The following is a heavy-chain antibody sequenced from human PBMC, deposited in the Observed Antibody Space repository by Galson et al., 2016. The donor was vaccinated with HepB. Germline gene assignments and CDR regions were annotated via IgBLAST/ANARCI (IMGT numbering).Heavy chain of an antibody. J-gene: IGHJ4*02. V-gene: IGHV3-53*01. D-gene: IGHD3-10*01. CDR2: IYSGGST. Sequence: SLRLSCAASGFTVSSNYMSWVRQAPGKGLEWVSVIYSGGSTYYADSVKGRFTISRDNSKNTLSLQMNSLRAEDTAVYYCARESWMVRGVITYFFDYWGQGTLVTVSS. CDR3: ARESWMVRGVITYFFDY. CDR1: GFTVSSNY.